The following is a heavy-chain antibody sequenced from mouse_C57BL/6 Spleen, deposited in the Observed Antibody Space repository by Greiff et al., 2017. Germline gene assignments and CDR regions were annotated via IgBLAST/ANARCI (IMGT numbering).Heavy chain of an antibody. CDR1: GYTFTSYW. Sequence: VQLQQPGAELVKPGASVKLSCKASGYTFTSYWMHWVKQRPGQGLEWIGMIHPNSGSTNYNEKFKSKATLTVDKSSSTAYMQRSSLTSEDSEVYYCARFITTSDFDVWGTGTTVTVSS. D-gene: IGHD1-1*01. CDR3: ARFITTSDFDV. V-gene: IGHV1-64*01. CDR2: IHPNSGST. J-gene: IGHJ1*03.